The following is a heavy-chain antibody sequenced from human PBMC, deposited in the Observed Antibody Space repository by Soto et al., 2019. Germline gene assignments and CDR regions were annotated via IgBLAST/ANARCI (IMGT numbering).Heavy chain of an antibody. CDR1: GFTFSSYA. D-gene: IGHD3-10*01. Sequence: EVQLLESGGGLVQPGGSLRLSCAASGFTFSSYAMSWVRQAPGKGLEWVSAISGSGGSTYYADSVKGRFTISRDNSKNTLYLQMNSLRAEDTAVYYCAKDMTVRGVIILPAMDVWGKGTTVTVSS. CDR2: ISGSGGST. J-gene: IGHJ6*04. V-gene: IGHV3-23*01. CDR3: AKDMTVRGVIILPAMDV.